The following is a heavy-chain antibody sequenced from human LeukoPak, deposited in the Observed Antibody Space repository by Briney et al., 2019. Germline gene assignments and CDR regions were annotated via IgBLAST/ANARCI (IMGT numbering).Heavy chain of an antibody. V-gene: IGHV3-23*01. CDR3: AKDLGNRGELLPREY. Sequence: PGGSLRLSCVASGFTFSNYAMTWVRQAPGKGLEWLSVFSGSGATTYYADSVKGRFTISRDNSKNTLYLQMNSLRVEDTALYYCAKDLGNRGELLPREYWGQGTLVTVSS. J-gene: IGHJ4*02. D-gene: IGHD1-26*01. CDR2: FSGSGATT. CDR1: GFTFSNYA.